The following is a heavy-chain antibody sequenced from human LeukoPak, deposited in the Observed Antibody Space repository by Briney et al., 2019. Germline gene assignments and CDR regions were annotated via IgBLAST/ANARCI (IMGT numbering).Heavy chain of an antibody. CDR2: INSDGSST. D-gene: IGHD2/OR15-2a*01. Sequence: GGSLRLSCAASGFTFSSYWMHWVRQAPGKGLVWVSRINSDGSSTSYADSVKGRFTISRDNAKNTLYLQMNSLRPEDTAVYYCAKDLGVGAYLLFDYITSGLDSWGQGTLVTVSS. J-gene: IGHJ4*02. V-gene: IGHV3-74*01. CDR3: AKDLGVGAYLLFDYITSGLDS. CDR1: GFTFSSYW.